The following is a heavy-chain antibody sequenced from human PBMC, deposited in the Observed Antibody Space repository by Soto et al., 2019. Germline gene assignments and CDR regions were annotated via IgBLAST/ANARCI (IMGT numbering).Heavy chain of an antibody. D-gene: IGHD3-10*01. CDR3: ARGARLSGSGSYYISPTYYYYYYMDV. CDR1: GGSFSGYY. J-gene: IGHJ6*03. V-gene: IGHV4-34*01. CDR2: INHSGST. Sequence: SETLSLTCAVYGGSFSGYYWSWIRQPPGKGLEWIGEINHSGSTNYNPSLKSRVTISVDTSKNQFSLKLSSVTAADTAVYYCARGARLSGSGSYYISPTYYYYYYMDVWGKGTRVTVSS.